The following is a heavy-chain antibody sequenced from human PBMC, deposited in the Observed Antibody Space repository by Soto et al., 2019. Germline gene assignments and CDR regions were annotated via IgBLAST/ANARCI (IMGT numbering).Heavy chain of an antibody. CDR2: INPNSGGT. Sequence: VSVKVSCKSSGYSFTGYYMHWVRQAPGQGLEWMGWINPNSGGTNYAQKFQGRVTMTRDTSNSTAYMELRGLTSDDAAVYYCARVTLKAGNWFDPWGQGTLVTVSS. J-gene: IGHJ5*02. CDR3: ARVTLKAGNWFDP. CDR1: GYSFTGYY. V-gene: IGHV1-2*02.